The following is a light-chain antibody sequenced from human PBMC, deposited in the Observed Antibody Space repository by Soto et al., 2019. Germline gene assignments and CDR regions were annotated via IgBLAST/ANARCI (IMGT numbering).Light chain of an antibody. V-gene: IGKV1-12*01. CDR3: QQDYSCPLN. CDR1: QGINSW. CDR2: ASS. J-gene: IGKJ4*01. Sequence: IQMTQTPSSVSASVGARVTITCRASQGINSWLAWYQQKPGKAPKLLIYASSSLQSGAQSRLRVSGSVTGFTLTISSLQPEYCATYYGQQDYSCPLNSGGGTKVEIK.